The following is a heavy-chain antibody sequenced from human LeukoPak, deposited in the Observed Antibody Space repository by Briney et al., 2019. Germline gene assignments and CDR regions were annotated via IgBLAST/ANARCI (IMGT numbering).Heavy chain of an antibody. D-gene: IGHD4-23*01. J-gene: IGHJ4*02. Sequence: GGSLRLSCAASGFTFSTYSMNWVRQAPGKGLEWVSSITSTSSYIYYADSVKGRFTISRDNAKNSLYLQMNSLRAEDTAVYYCASWVVTPIDYWGQGILVTVSS. V-gene: IGHV3-21*01. CDR3: ASWVVTPIDY. CDR1: GFTFSTYS. CDR2: ITSTSSYI.